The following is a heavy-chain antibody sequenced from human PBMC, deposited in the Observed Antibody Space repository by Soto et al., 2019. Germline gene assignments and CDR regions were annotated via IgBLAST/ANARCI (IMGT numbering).Heavy chain of an antibody. V-gene: IGHV1-18*01. CDR2: ISAYNGNT. CDR1: GYTFTSYG. CDR3: AREVPWNRGSDY. J-gene: IGHJ4*02. Sequence: ASVKVSCKASGYTFTSYGISWVRQAPGQGLEWMGWISAYNGNTNYAQKLQGRVTITADKSTSTAYMELSSLRSEDTAVYYCAREVPWNRGSDYWGQGTLVTVSS. D-gene: IGHD1-1*01.